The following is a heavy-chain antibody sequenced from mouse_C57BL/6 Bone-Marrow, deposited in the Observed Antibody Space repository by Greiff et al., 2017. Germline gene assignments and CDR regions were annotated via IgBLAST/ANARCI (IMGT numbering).Heavy chain of an antibody. V-gene: IGHV1-72*01. J-gene: IGHJ4*01. CDR2: IDPNSGGT. CDR1: GYTFTSYW. D-gene: IGHD2-4*01. Sequence: QVQLKQPGAELVKPGASVKLSCKASGYTFTSYWMHWVKQRPGRGLEWIGRIDPNSGGTKYNEKFKSKATLTVDKPSSTAYMQLRSLPSVDSAVYYCASTDDYDVGASYAMDYWGQGTSVTVSS. CDR3: ASTDDYDVGASYAMDY.